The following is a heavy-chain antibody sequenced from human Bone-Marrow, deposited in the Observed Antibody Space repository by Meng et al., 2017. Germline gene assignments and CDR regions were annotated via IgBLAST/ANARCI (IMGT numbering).Heavy chain of an antibody. D-gene: IGHD6-19*01. V-gene: IGHV7-4-1*02. Sequence: ASVKVSCKASGYTFTGYYMHWVRQAPGQGLEWMGWINTNTGNPTYAQGFTGRFVFSLDTSVSTAYLQISSLKAEDTAVYYCARDFIAVAGNPLGYWGQGTLVTSPQ. CDR1: GYTFTGYY. J-gene: IGHJ4*02. CDR3: ARDFIAVAGNPLGY. CDR2: INTNTGNP.